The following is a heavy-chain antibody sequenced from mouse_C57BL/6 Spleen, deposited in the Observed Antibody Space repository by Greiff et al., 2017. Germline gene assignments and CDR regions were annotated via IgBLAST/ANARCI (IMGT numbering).Heavy chain of an antibody. V-gene: IGHV6-3*01. CDR1: GFTFRNYW. CDR2: IRLKSDNYAT. CDR3: TYGNYPLYFDY. Sequence: EVQLQESGGGLVQPGGSMKLSCVASGFTFRNYWMNWVRQSPEKGLEWVAQIRLKSDNYATHYAESVKGRFTISRDDSKSSVYLQMNNLRAEDTGIYYCTYGNYPLYFDYWGQGTTLTVSS. D-gene: IGHD2-1*01. J-gene: IGHJ2*01.